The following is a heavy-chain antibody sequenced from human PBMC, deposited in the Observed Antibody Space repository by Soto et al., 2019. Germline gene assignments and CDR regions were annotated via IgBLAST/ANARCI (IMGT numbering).Heavy chain of an antibody. Sequence: EVQLLDSGGGLVQPGESLRLSCAASGFTFSSYAMSWVRQAPGKGLEWVSVISGSDDSTYYADSVKGRFTISRDNSKNTLCLQMNSLRAEDTAVYYCAKRSSSSTFDYWGQGTLVTVSS. J-gene: IGHJ4*02. CDR2: ISGSDDST. V-gene: IGHV3-23*01. D-gene: IGHD6-6*01. CDR1: GFTFSSYA. CDR3: AKRSSSSTFDY.